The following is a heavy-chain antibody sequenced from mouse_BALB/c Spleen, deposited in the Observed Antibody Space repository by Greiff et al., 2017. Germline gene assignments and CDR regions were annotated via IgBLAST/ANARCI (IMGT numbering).Heavy chain of an antibody. CDR1: GFTFSSYG. CDR2: ISSGGSYT. J-gene: IGHJ2*01. CDR3: ARDYYDAAENYFDY. D-gene: IGHD1-1*01. V-gene: IGHV5-6*01. Sequence: EVKVVESGGDLVKPEGSLKLSCAASGFTFSSYGMSWVRQTPDKRLEWVATISSGGSYTYYPDSVKGRFTISRDNAKNTLYLQMSSLKSEDTAMYYCARDYYDAAENYFDYWGQGTTLTVSS.